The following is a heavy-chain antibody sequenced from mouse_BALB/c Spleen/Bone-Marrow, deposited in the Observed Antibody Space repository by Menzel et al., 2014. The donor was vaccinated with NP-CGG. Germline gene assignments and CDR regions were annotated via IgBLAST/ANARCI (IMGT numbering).Heavy chain of an antibody. V-gene: IGHV1-9*01. J-gene: IGHJ3*01. CDR1: GYTFSSYW. CDR2: ILPGSGST. D-gene: IGHD2-13*01. CDR3: ARSGLLSFPY. Sequence: QVQLQQSGAELMKPGASVKISCKATGYTFSSYWIEWVKQRPGHGLEWTGEILPGSGSTNYNDKFKGKATFTADTSSNTAYMQLSSLTSEDSAVYYCARSGLLSFPYWGLGTLVTVSA.